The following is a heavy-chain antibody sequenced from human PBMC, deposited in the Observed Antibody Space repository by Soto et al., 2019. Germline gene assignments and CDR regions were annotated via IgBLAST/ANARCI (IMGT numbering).Heavy chain of an antibody. CDR3: ARERTYQMSGDDTLDI. CDR2: IYSNGKA. Sequence: SETQSLCCRVYGGTLSDYNWNWVRQSAGKGLEWIGRIYSNGKAYYNPSLKSRVTMSLDTLNNQVSLRLSSVTAADTAKYYCARERTYQMSGDDTLDIWGLGKMVTGSS. D-gene: IGHD2-21*01. CDR1: GGTLSDYN. J-gene: IGHJ3*02. V-gene: IGHV4-4*07.